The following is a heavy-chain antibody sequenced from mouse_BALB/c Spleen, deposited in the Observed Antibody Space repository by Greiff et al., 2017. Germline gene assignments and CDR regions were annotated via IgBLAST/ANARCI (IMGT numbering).Heavy chain of an antibody. J-gene: IGHJ3*01. CDR3: AREDHYYGSSYGFAY. CDR1: GFTFSSFG. Sequence: EVQGVESGGGLVQPGGSRKLSCAASGFTFSSFGMHWVRQAPEKGLEWVAYISSGSSTIYYADTVKGRFTISRDNPKNTLFLQMTSLRSEDTAMYYCAREDHYYGSSYGFAYWGQGTLVTVSA. V-gene: IGHV5-17*02. CDR2: ISSGSSTI. D-gene: IGHD1-1*01.